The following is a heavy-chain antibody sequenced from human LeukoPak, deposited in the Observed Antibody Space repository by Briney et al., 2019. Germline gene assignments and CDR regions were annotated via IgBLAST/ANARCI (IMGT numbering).Heavy chain of an antibody. CDR2: IYTSVST. D-gene: IGHD5-12*01. Sequence: SQTLSLTCTVSGGSISSGSYYWSWIRQPAGKGLEWIGRIYTSVSTNYNPSLKSRVTISVDTSKNQFSLKLSSVTAADTAVYYCARARGDRGYAFDIWGQGTMVTVSS. J-gene: IGHJ3*02. CDR1: GGSISSGSYY. CDR3: ARARGDRGYAFDI. V-gene: IGHV4-61*02.